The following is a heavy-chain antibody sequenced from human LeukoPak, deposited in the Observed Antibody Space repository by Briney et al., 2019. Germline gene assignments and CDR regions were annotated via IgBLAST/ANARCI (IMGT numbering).Heavy chain of an antibody. CDR1: GGSISSSNYY. D-gene: IGHD3-10*01. J-gene: IGHJ4*02. CDR3: ARGLWFGDENPPYFDY. CDR2: IYTSEST. V-gene: IGHV4-61*02. Sequence: SQTLSLTCSVSGGSISSSNYYWSWIRQPAGTGLEWIGRIYTSESTNYNPSLKSRVTISVDTSRNQFSLKLSSVTAADTAVYYCARGLWFGDENPPYFDYWGQGILVTVSS.